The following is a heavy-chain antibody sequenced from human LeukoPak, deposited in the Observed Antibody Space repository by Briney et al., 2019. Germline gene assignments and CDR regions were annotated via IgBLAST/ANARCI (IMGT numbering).Heavy chain of an antibody. CDR1: GYTFTDHY. CDR2: INPNSGGT. Sequence: ASVKVSCKALGYTFTDHYFHWVRQAPGQGLEWMGWINPNSGGTNYAQKFQGRVTMTRDTSISTAYMELSRLRSDDTAVYYCAAHQDYYDSTVSFDYWGQGTLVTVSS. CDR3: AAHQDYYDSTVSFDY. J-gene: IGHJ4*02. D-gene: IGHD3-22*01. V-gene: IGHV1-2*02.